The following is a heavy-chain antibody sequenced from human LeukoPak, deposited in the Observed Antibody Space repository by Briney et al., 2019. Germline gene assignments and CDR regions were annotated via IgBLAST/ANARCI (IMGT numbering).Heavy chain of an antibody. Sequence: GGSLRLSCAASGFTVSSNYMSWVRQAPGKGLEWVSVIYSGGSTYYADSVKGRFTISRDNSKNTLYLQMNSLRAEDTAVYYCARERPTYYDSSGYSDYWGQGTLVTVSS. CDR3: ARERPTYYDSSGYSDY. J-gene: IGHJ4*02. D-gene: IGHD3-22*01. CDR1: GFTVSSNY. CDR2: IYSGGST. V-gene: IGHV3-66*01.